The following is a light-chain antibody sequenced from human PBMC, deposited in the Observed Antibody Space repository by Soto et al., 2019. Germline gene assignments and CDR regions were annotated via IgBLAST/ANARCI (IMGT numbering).Light chain of an antibody. J-gene: IGLJ1*01. Sequence: QSALTQPPSASGSPGQSVTISCTGTSSDVGGYNYVSWYQQHPGKAPKLMIYEVNKRPSGVPDRFSGSKSGNTASLTVSGLQAEDEGDYYCSSQAGSKRLFGSGPKVTVL. CDR1: SSDVGGYNY. V-gene: IGLV2-8*01. CDR3: SSQAGSKRL. CDR2: EVN.